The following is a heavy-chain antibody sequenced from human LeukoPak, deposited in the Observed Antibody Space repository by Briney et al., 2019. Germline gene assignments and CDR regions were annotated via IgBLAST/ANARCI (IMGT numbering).Heavy chain of an antibody. CDR2: IRYDGSYK. CDR3: ARETIDY. D-gene: IGHD1-14*01. Sequence: GGSLRLSCAASGFTFSSYGMHWVRQAPGKGLEWVAFIRYDGSYKYYADSVKGRFTISRDSSKNTLYLQMNSLRAEDTAVYYCARETIDYWGQGTLVTVSS. CDR1: GFTFSSYG. J-gene: IGHJ4*02. V-gene: IGHV3-30*02.